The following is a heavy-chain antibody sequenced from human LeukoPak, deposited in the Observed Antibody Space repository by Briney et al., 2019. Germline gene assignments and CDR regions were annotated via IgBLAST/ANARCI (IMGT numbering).Heavy chain of an antibody. CDR3: AELGITMIGGV. CDR1: GFTFSSYE. D-gene: IGHD3-10*02. J-gene: IGHJ6*04. Sequence: PGGSLRLSCAASGFTFSSYEMNWVRQAPGKGLEFISYISSSGSTIYYADSVKGRFTISRDNAKNSLYPQMNSLRAEDTAVYYCAELGITMIGGVWGKGTTVTISS. CDR2: ISSSGSTI. V-gene: IGHV3-48*03.